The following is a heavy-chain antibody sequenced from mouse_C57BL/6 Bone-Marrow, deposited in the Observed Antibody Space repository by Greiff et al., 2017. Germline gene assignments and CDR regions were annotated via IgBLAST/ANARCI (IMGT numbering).Heavy chain of an antibody. CDR2: FHPYNDDT. V-gene: IGHV1-47*01. CDR1: GYTFTTYP. J-gene: IGHJ4*01. D-gene: IGHD2-14*01. Sequence: VQLQQSGAELVKPGASVQMSFKASGYTFTTYPIEWMKPNHGQSLEWIGIFHPYNDDTQYNEKFKGKATLTVEKSSSTVYLELSRLTSDDSAGYYWARRNPVRAMDYWGQGTSVTVAA. CDR3: ARRNPVRAMDY.